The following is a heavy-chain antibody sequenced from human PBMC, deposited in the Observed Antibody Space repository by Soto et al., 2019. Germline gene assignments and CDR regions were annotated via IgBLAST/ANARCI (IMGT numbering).Heavy chain of an antibody. D-gene: IGHD6-13*01. Sequence: QVQLVESGGGLVKPGGSLRLSCAASGFTFGDYYMTWIRQAPGKGLEWVSFIGNRGTGIYYADSVKGRFTIFRDNAKNSLYIQRTSLRVEDTAMYYCARDLRAVGMASRFDPWGQGTLVTVSS. CDR3: ARDLRAVGMASRFDP. J-gene: IGHJ5*02. CDR2: IGNRGTGI. V-gene: IGHV3-11*01. CDR1: GFTFGDYY.